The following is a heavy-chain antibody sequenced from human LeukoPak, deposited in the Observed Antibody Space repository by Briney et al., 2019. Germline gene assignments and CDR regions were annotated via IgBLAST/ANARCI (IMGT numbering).Heavy chain of an antibody. CDR2: ISGSGGST. CDR3: AKDWTPYYYDSSGYYYGTLFDY. V-gene: IGHV3-23*01. CDR1: GFTFSSYA. D-gene: IGHD3-22*01. Sequence: GGSLRLSCAASGFTFSSYAMSWVRRAPGKGLEWVSAISGSGGSTYYADSVKGRFTISRDNSKNTLYLQMNSLRAEDTAVYYCAKDWTPYYYDSSGYYYGTLFDYWGQGTLVTVSS. J-gene: IGHJ4*02.